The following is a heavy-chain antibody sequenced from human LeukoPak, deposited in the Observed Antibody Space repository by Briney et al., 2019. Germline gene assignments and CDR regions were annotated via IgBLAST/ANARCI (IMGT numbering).Heavy chain of an antibody. V-gene: IGHV4-34*01. CDR2: INHSGSI. CDR3: GKFRYGYMGLDS. CDR1: GGSFSGYY. J-gene: IGHJ4*02. D-gene: IGHD5-24*01. Sequence: SETLSLTCRVYGGSFSGYYWTWLRQPPGKGLEWIGEINHSGSINYNPSLKSRVIMSVDTSKNQFSLNVRSVTAADTAVYYCGKFRYGYMGLDSWGQGTLVTVSS.